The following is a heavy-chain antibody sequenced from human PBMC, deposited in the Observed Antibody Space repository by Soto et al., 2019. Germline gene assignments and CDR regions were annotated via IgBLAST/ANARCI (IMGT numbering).Heavy chain of an antibody. D-gene: IGHD5-18*01. CDR1: GGTFSSYA. J-gene: IGHJ6*02. Sequence: GASVKVSCKASGGTFSSYAISWVRQAPGQGLEWMGGIIPIFGTANYAQKFQGRVTITADESTSTAYMELSSLRSEDTAVYYCARGKDTALIYGDYYYGMDVWGQGTTVTVSS. CDR2: IIPIFGTA. V-gene: IGHV1-69*13. CDR3: ARGKDTALIYGDYYYGMDV.